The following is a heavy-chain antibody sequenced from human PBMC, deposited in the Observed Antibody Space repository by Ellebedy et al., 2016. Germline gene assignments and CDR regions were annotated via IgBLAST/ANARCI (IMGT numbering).Heavy chain of an antibody. J-gene: IGHJ4*02. CDR3: ARGPDIPAMYYFDY. CDR1: GFIVSSNH. D-gene: IGHD6-25*01. V-gene: IGHV3-53*01. CDR2: IYSGGNT. Sequence: GGSLRLSXAAAGFIVSSNHMSWVRQAPGKGLEWVSVIYSGGNTYNADSVRGRFAISRDNSKNTLYLQMNSLRAEDTAVYYCARGPDIPAMYYFDYWGQGTLVTVSS.